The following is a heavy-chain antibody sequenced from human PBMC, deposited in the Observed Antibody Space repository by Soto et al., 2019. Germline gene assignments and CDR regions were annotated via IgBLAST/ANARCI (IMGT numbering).Heavy chain of an antibody. CDR3: ARQHQLARRTKFDY. CDR2: IYYSGST. Sequence: SETLSLTCTVSGGSISSYYWSWIRQPPGKGLEWIGYIYYSGSTNYNPSLKSRVTISVDTSKNQFSLKLSSVTAADTAVYYCARQHQLARRTKFDYWGQGTLVTVSS. J-gene: IGHJ4*02. V-gene: IGHV4-59*08. D-gene: IGHD6-13*01. CDR1: GGSISSYY.